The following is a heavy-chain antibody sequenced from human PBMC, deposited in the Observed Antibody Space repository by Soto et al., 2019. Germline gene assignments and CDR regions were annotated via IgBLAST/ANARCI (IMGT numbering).Heavy chain of an antibody. V-gene: IGHV3-64*01. CDR2: ISSNGGST. J-gene: IGHJ4*02. D-gene: IGHD3-16*01. CDR1: GFTLSRYS. CDR3: ARARMITSELNY. Sequence: SGGAPMLSRVAPGFTLSRYSVHSGRPAPGKGLEYVSAISSNGGSTYYANSVKGRFTISRDNSKNTLYLQMGSLRAEDMAVYYCARARMITSELNYWGQGTLVTVSS.